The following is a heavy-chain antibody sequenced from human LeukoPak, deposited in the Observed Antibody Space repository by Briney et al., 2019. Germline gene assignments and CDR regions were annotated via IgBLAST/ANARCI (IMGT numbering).Heavy chain of an antibody. V-gene: IGHV1-69*06. D-gene: IGHD1-26*01. J-gene: IGHJ4*02. CDR2: IIPIFGTA. CDR1: GGTFSSYA. CDR3: ARDIRREPIPDY. Sequence: SVKVSCKASGGTFSSYAISWVRQAPGQGLEWMGGIIPIFGTANYAQKFQGRVTITADKSTSTAYMELSSLRSDDTAVYYCARDIRREPIPDYWGQGTLVTVSS.